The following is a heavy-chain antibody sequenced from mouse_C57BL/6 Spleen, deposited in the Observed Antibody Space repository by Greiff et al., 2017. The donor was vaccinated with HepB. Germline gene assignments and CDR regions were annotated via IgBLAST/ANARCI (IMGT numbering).Heavy chain of an antibody. D-gene: IGHD2-4*01. Sequence: QVQLQQSGAELVKPGASVKISSKASGYAFSSYWMNWVKQRPGKGLEWIGQIYPGDGDTNYNGKFKGKATLTADKSSSTAYMQLSSLTSEDSAVYFCARRGLRDAMDYWGQGTSVTVSS. V-gene: IGHV1-80*01. CDR2: IYPGDGDT. CDR3: ARRGLRDAMDY. CDR1: GYAFSSYW. J-gene: IGHJ4*01.